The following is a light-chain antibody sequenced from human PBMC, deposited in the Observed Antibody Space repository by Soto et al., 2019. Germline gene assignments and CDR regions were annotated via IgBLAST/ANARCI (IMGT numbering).Light chain of an antibody. CDR1: QSISSW. J-gene: IGKJ2*02. CDR2: KAS. CDR3: QQYNSYSST. V-gene: IGKV1-5*03. Sequence: DLQMTQSPSTLSASVGDRVTITCRASQSISSWLAWYQQKPGQAPKLLIYKASSLESGVPSRFSPSRSWTEFSLTISSLQPDDFPTYYYQQYNSYSSTFGQGTKLEIK.